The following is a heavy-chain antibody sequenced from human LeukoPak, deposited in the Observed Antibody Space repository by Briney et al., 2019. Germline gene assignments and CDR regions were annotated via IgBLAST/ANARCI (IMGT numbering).Heavy chain of an antibody. V-gene: IGHV3-23*01. CDR2: ISGSGGST. J-gene: IGHJ4*02. CDR3: AKVPYYDSSGYLDY. CDR1: GFTLSTYA. Sequence: GGSLRLSCVASGFTLSTYAMSWVRQAPGKGLEWVSAISGSGGSTYYADSVKGRFTISRDNSKNTLYLQMNSLRAEDTAVYYCAKVPYYDSSGYLDYWGQGTLVTVSS. D-gene: IGHD3-22*01.